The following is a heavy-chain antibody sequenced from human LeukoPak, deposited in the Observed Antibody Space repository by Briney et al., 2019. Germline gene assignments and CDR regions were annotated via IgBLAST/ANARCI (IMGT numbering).Heavy chain of an antibody. D-gene: IGHD6-19*01. CDR3: ANHRYSSDGGYVFDI. Sequence: GGSPRLSCAASGFTFSTYSMTWVRQAPGKGLEWVSSISSSSSHIYCADSVKGRFTISRDNAKNSLYLQMNSLRAEDTAVYYYANHRYSSDGGYVFDIWGQGTMITVSS. V-gene: IGHV3-21*01. CDR2: ISSSSSHI. CDR1: GFTFSTYS. J-gene: IGHJ3*02.